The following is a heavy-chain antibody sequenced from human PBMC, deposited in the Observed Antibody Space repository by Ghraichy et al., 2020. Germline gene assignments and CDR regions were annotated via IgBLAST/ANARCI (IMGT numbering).Heavy chain of an antibody. Sequence: GVLRLSCAASGFTFSSYSMNWVRQAPGKGLEWVSYISSSSSTIYYADSVKGRFTISRDNAKNSLYLQMNSLRDEDTAVYYCARDVYIAAAKGYYYYYYMDVWGKGTTVTVSS. D-gene: IGHD6-13*01. V-gene: IGHV3-48*02. CDR3: ARDVYIAAAKGYYYYYYMDV. CDR1: GFTFSSYS. J-gene: IGHJ6*03. CDR2: ISSSSSTI.